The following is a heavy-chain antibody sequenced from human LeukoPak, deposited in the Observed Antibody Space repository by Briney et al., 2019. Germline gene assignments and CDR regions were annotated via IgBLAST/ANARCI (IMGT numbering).Heavy chain of an antibody. D-gene: IGHD3-3*01. CDR1: GGSISSYY. V-gene: IGHV4-59*12. J-gene: IGHJ3*02. CDR2: IYYSGST. CDR3: ARDIEDYDFWSGSRGDAFDI. Sequence: SETLSLTCTVSGGSISSYYWSWIRQPPGKGLEWIGYIYYSGSTNYNPSLKSRVTISVDTSKNQFSLKLSSVTAADTAVYYCARDIEDYDFWSGSRGDAFDIWGQGTMVTVSS.